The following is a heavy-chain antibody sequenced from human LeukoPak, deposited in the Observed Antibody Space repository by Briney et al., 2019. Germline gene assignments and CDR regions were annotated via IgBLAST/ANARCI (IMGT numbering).Heavy chain of an antibody. D-gene: IGHD4-17*01. CDR3: ARGVYGAYFDF. Sequence: SETLSLTCIVSGGSISSGGYYWSWIRQHPGKGLEWIGYIFYSGSTYYNPSLKSRVTISVDTSKNQFSLKLSSVTAADTAVYYCARGVYGAYFDFWGQGTLVTVSS. V-gene: IGHV4-31*03. J-gene: IGHJ4*02. CDR1: GGSISSGGYY. CDR2: IFYSGST.